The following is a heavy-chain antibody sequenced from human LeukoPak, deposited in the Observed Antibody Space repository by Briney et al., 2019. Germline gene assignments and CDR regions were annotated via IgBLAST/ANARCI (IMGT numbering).Heavy chain of an antibody. CDR1: GGTFSSYA. D-gene: IGHD1-1*01. V-gene: IGHV1-69*13. Sequence: GASVTVSCKASGGTFSSYAISWVRQAPGQGLEWMGGIIPIFGTANYAQKFQGRVTITADESTSTAYMELSSLRSEDTAVYYCARVERHDSLYNGMDVWGQGTTVTVSS. CDR3: ARVERHDSLYNGMDV. CDR2: IIPIFGTA. J-gene: IGHJ6*02.